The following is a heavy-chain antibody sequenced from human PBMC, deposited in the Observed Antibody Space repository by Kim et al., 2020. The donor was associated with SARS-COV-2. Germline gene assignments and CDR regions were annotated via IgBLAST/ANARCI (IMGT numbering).Heavy chain of an antibody. J-gene: IGHJ6*03. V-gene: IGHV3-30*01. Sequence: YSAESVQGRFTISRDNSKTTLYLQMNSLRAEDTAVYYCARGPRTYYYMDVWGKGTTVTVSS. CDR3: ARGPRTYYYMDV.